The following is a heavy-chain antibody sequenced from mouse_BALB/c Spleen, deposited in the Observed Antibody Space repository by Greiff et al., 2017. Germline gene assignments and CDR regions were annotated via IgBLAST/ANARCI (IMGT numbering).Heavy chain of an antibody. CDR1: GFSLTSYG. CDR2: IWAGGST. J-gene: IGHJ1*01. D-gene: IGHD1-1*01. Sequence: QVQLQQSGPGLVAPSQSLSITCTVSGFSLTSYGVHWVRQPPGKGLEWLGVIWAGGSTNYNSALMSRLSISKDNSKSQVFLKMNSLQTDDTAMYYCAREYGSRDWYFDVWGAGTTVTVSS. V-gene: IGHV2-9*02. CDR3: AREYGSRDWYFDV.